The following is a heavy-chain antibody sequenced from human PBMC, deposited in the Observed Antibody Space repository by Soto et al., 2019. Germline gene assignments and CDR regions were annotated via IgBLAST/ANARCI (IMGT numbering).Heavy chain of an antibody. CDR2: ISSSSGSI. D-gene: IGHD6-25*01. CDR3: ARDNDGAQFASSENDL. Sequence: PGGSLRLSCAAAGFTVDSYSINWVRQAPGKGLEWVSYISSSSGSIFYADSVRGRFTISRDNARNSVFLHLNSLRAEDTAVYYCARDNDGAQFASSENDLWGQGT. J-gene: IGHJ5*02. V-gene: IGHV3-48*01. CDR1: GFTVDSYS.